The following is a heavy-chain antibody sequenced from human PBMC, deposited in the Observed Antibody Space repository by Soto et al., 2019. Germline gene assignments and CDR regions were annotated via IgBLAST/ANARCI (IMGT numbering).Heavy chain of an antibody. J-gene: IGHJ4*02. V-gene: IGHV1-18*04. Sequence: GASVKVSCKASGYTFRSYGISWVRQAPGQGLEWVGWISAYNGDTHYAPKFQDRITLTTETSTDTAYMELRSLRLDDTAVYYCARDSGYNHLFVFDYWGQGTLVTVSS. D-gene: IGHD5-12*01. CDR1: GYTFRSYG. CDR3: ARDSGYNHLFVFDY. CDR2: ISAYNGDT.